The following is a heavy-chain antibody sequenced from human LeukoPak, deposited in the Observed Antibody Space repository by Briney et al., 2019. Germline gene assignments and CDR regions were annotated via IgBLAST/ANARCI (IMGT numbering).Heavy chain of an antibody. CDR3: ARVNDSSGYLSGQIDY. D-gene: IGHD3-22*01. Sequence: PGGSLRLSRAASGFTFSSYAMHWVRQAPGKGLEWVAVISYDGSNKYYADSVKGRFTISRDNSKNTLYLQMNSLRAEDTAVYYCARVNDSSGYLSGQIDYWGQGTLVTVSS. J-gene: IGHJ4*02. CDR1: GFTFSSYA. CDR2: ISYDGSNK. V-gene: IGHV3-30*04.